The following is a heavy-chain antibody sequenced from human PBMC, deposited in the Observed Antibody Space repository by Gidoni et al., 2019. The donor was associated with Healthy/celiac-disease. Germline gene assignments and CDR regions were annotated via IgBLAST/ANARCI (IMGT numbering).Heavy chain of an antibody. CDR3: ARGRETNDYGDLYYYYGMDV. CDR2: IIPILGIA. CDR1: GGTFSSYA. J-gene: IGHJ6*02. Sequence: QVQLVQSGAEVKKPGSSVKVSCKASGGTFSSYAISWVRQAPGQGLEWIGRIIPILGIANYAQKFQGIVTITADKSTSTAYMELSSLRSEDTAVYYCARGRETNDYGDLYYYYGMDVWGQGTTVTVSS. V-gene: IGHV1-69*04. D-gene: IGHD4-17*01.